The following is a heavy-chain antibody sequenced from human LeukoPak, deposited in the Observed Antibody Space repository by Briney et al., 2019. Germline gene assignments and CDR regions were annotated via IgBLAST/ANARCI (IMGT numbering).Heavy chain of an antibody. CDR1: GFTFSSYW. D-gene: IGHD5-24*01. V-gene: IGHV3-74*01. Sequence: GGSLRLSCAASGFTFSSYWMHWVRQAPGKGLVWVSRINSDGSSTSYADSVKGRFTISRDNAKNTLYLQMNSLRAEDSAVFYCARDGYNPALYYMDVWGKGTTVTVSS. J-gene: IGHJ6*03. CDR2: INSDGSST. CDR3: ARDGYNPALYYMDV.